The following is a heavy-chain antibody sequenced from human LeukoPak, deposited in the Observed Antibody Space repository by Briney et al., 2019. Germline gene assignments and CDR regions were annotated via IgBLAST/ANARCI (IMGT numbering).Heavy chain of an antibody. CDR2: FDPEDGET. J-gene: IGHJ4*02. CDR3: ATDYRGSGWYRLYDY. D-gene: IGHD6-19*01. Sequence: ASVKVSCKVSGYTLTELSMHWVRQAPGKGLEWMGGFDPEDGETIYPQKFQGRVTMTEDTSTDTAYMELSSLRSEDTAVYYCATDYRGSGWYRLYDYWGQGTLVTVSS. V-gene: IGHV1-24*01. CDR1: GYTLTELS.